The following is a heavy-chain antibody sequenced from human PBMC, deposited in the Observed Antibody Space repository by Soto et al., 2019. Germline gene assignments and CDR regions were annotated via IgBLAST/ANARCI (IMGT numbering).Heavy chain of an antibody. CDR3: ARGNFWSGYYYYYGMVV. Sequence: TETLSLTCTVSGGSISSYYWSWIRQPPGKGLEWIGYIYYSGSTNYNPSLKSRVTISVDTSKNQFSLKLSSVTAADTAVYYCARGNFWSGYYYYYGMVVWGQGTTVTGSS. CDR1: GGSISSYY. CDR2: IYYSGST. J-gene: IGHJ6*02. D-gene: IGHD3-3*01. V-gene: IGHV4-59*01.